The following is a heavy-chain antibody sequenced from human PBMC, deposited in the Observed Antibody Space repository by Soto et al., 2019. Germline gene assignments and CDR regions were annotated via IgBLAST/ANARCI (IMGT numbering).Heavy chain of an antibody. Sequence: SETLSLTCTVSGGSMSSSYYWTWIRQSPGKGLEWIGYIYYTGSTNYNPSLQSRVTISLDTSKNRFSLNLSSVTAADTAVYYCARRGDGYLYYYYYYGMDVWGQGTTVTVSS. D-gene: IGHD5-12*01. J-gene: IGHJ6*02. CDR2: IYYTGST. CDR1: GGSMSSSYY. CDR3: ARRGDGYLYYYYYYGMDV. V-gene: IGHV4-59*08.